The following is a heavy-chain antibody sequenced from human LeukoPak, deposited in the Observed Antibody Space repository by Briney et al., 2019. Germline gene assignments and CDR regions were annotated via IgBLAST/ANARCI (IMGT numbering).Heavy chain of an antibody. CDR3: ARHYYSSGSFDY. V-gene: IGHV4-61*02. Sequence: SQTLSLTCTVSGGSISSGSYYWSWIRQPAGKGLEWIGRIYTSGGTNYNPSLKSRVTISVGTSKNQFSLKLSSVTAADTAVYYCARHYYSSGSFDYWGQGTLVTVSS. D-gene: IGHD3-10*01. CDR2: IYTSGGT. CDR1: GGSISSGSYY. J-gene: IGHJ4*02.